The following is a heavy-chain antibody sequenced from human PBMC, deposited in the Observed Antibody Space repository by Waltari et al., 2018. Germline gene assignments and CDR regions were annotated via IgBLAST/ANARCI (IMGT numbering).Heavy chain of an antibody. CDR2: IYSGGNT. Sequence: EVQLVASGGGLFQPGGSLRLSCAASGFTGGTNYMSWVRQAPGKGLDWVSVIYSGGNTYSADSVKGRFTISRDNSKNTLYLQMNSLRAEDTAVYYCARGPGEFLPIDFWGQGTLVTVSS. CDR1: GFTGGTNY. J-gene: IGHJ4*02. D-gene: IGHD7-27*01. V-gene: IGHV3-53*01. CDR3: ARGPGEFLPIDF.